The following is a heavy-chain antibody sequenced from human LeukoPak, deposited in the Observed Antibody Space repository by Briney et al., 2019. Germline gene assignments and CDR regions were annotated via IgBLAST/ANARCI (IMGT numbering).Heavy chain of an antibody. J-gene: IGHJ4*02. CDR3: ARDRLRGIVVVPAANDY. V-gene: IGHV3-21*01. CDR1: GFTFSSYS. D-gene: IGHD2-2*01. Sequence: GGSLRLSCAASGFTFSSYSMNWVRQAPGKGLEWVSSIISSSSYIYYADSVKGRFTISRDNAKNSLYLQMNSLRAEDTAVYYCARDRLRGIVVVPAANDYWGQGTLVTVSS. CDR2: IISSSSYI.